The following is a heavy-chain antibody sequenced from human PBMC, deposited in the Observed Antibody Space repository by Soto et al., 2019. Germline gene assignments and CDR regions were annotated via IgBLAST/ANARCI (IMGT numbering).Heavy chain of an antibody. V-gene: IGHV3-30-3*02. D-gene: IGHD3-9*01. CDR2: ISYDGSNK. CDR3: AKRXYYDILTGSDYYYGMDV. J-gene: IGHJ6*01. Sequence: PGGSLRLSCAASGFTFSSYAMHWVRQAPGKGLEWVAVISYDGSNKYYADSVKGRFTISRDNSKNTLYLQMNSLRAEDTAVYYCAKRXYYDILTGSDYYYGMDVWGQGTTVTVSS. CDR1: GFTFSSYA.